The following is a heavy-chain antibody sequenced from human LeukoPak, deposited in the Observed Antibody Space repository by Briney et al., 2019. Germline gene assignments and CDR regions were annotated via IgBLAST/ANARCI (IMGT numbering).Heavy chain of an antibody. CDR3: AREEFLHEIDSSGYFVY. V-gene: IGHV4-4*07. CDR2: VYSSGGG. CDR1: VGSLTGYY. Sequence: SETLSLSPTVSVGSLTGYYWNCIRQPAGQGLEWLGRVYSSGGGNYNPSLTSRVTMSVDTSNNQFSLKLTSLTAADTAVYYCAREEFLHEIDSSGYFVYWGQGTLVTVSS. J-gene: IGHJ4*02. D-gene: IGHD3-22*01.